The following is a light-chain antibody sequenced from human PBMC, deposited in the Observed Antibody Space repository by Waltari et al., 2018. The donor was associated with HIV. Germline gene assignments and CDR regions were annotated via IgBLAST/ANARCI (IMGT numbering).Light chain of an antibody. Sequence: QSALTQPRSVSGSPGQSVTISCTGTSSDVGGYDYVSWYQQHPDKAPRLMIYDVNKGPTGFPDRFSGSKSGNTASLTISGLQAEDEADYYCCSYAGSHWVFGGGTKLTVL. CDR2: DVN. J-gene: IGLJ3*02. CDR3: CSYAGSHWV. V-gene: IGLV2-11*01. CDR1: SSDVGGYDY.